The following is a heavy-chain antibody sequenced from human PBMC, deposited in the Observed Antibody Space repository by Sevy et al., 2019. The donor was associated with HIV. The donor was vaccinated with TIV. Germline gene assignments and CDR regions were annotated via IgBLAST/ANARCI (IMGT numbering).Heavy chain of an antibody. D-gene: IGHD3-10*01. J-gene: IGHJ6*02. V-gene: IGHV3-64D*06. Sequence: GGSLRLSCSASGFTFSSYAMHWVRQAPGKGLEYVSAISSNGGSTYYADSVKGRFTISRDNSKNTLYLQMSSLRAEDMAVYYCVKGMDYYGSGSYYKIYGMDVWGQGTTVTVSS. CDR2: ISSNGGST. CDR3: VKGMDYYGSGSYYKIYGMDV. CDR1: GFTFSSYA.